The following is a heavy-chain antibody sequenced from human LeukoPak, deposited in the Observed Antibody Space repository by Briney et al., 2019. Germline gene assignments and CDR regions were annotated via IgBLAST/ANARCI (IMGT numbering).Heavy chain of an antibody. J-gene: IGHJ5*02. V-gene: IGHV4-39*07. D-gene: IGHD6-13*01. CDR1: GGSISSSSYY. CDR3: ARDRIAAAGTCDP. CDR2: IYYSGSA. Sequence: SETLSLTCTVSGGSISSSSYYWGWIRQPPGKGLEWIGSIYYSGSAYYNPSLESRVTISVDTSENQFSLKLSSVTAADTAVYYCARDRIAAAGTCDPWGQGTLVTVSS.